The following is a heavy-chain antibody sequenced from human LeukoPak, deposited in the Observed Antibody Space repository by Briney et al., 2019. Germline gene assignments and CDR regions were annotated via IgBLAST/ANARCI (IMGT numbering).Heavy chain of an antibody. J-gene: IGHJ4*02. CDR2: IYSGGST. V-gene: IGHV3-53*01. Sequence: GGSLRLSCAASGFTVSSNYMSWVRQAPGKGLEWVSVIYSGGSTYYADSVKGRFTISRGNSKNTLYLQMNSLRAEDTAVYYCAKDRDPRIISGLFDYWGQGTLVTVSA. D-gene: IGHD3-10*01. CDR3: AKDRDPRIISGLFDY. CDR1: GFTVSSNY.